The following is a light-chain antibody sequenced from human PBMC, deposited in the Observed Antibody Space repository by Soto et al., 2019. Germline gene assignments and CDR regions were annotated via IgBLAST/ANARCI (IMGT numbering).Light chain of an antibody. V-gene: IGLV2-11*01. CDR2: DVT. CDR3: CPYAGPGSNWL. Sequence: QSALTQPRSVSGSPGQSVTISCTGSSTDVGAYNYISWYLHHPGKAPKLILYDVTTRPSGVPDRFSGSKSGITASLTISGVQAEGEAAFFRCPYAGPGSNWLFGGGTKLTVL. CDR1: STDVGAYNY. J-gene: IGLJ3*02.